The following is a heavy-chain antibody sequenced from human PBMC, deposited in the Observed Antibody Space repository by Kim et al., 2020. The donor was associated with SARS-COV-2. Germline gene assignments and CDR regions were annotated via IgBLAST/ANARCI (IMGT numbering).Heavy chain of an antibody. CDR1: GYTFTGYY. V-gene: IGHV1-2*02. CDR2: INPNSGGT. D-gene: IGHD5-12*01. CDR3: ARDLLTLRGATTVYYYYGMDV. Sequence: ASVKVSCKASGYTFTGYYMHWVRQAPGQGLEWMGWINPNSGGTNYAQKFQGRVTMTRDTSISTAYMELSRLRSDDTAVYYCARDLLTLRGATTVYYYYGMDVWGQGTTVTVSS. J-gene: IGHJ6*02.